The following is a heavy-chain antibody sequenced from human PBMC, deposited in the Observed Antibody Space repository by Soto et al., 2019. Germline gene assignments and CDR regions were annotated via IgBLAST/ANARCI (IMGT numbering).Heavy chain of an antibody. Sequence: GASVNVSFKASGYTFTSYAMHWVRQAPGQRLEWMGWINAGNGNTKYSQKFQGRVTITRDTSASTAYMELSSLRSEDTAVYYCARDSGSYNYYYYGMDVWGQGTTVTVSS. CDR2: INAGNGNT. CDR1: GYTFTSYA. V-gene: IGHV1-3*01. D-gene: IGHD1-26*01. J-gene: IGHJ6*02. CDR3: ARDSGSYNYYYYGMDV.